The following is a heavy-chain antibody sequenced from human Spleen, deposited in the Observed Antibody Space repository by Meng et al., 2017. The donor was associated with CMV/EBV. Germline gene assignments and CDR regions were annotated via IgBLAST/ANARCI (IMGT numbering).Heavy chain of an antibody. Sequence: SVKVSCKASGGTFSSYTISWVRQAPGQGLEWMGRIIPILGIANYAQKLQGRVTMTTDTSTSTAYMELRSLRSDDTAVYYCARDGYSSSADYYYYGMDVWGQGTTVTVSS. CDR2: IIPILGIA. CDR1: GGTFSSYT. CDR3: ARDGYSSSADYYYYGMDV. J-gene: IGHJ6*02. V-gene: IGHV1-69*02. D-gene: IGHD6-6*01.